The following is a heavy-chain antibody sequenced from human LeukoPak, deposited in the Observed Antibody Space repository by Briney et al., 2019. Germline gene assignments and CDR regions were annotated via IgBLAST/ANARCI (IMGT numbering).Heavy chain of an antibody. Sequence: PSETLSLTCTVSGGSISSYYWSWIRQPPGKGLEWIGYIYYSGSTNYNPSLKSRVTISVDTSKNQFSLKLSSVTAADTAVYYCARSLGHFDYWGQGTLVTVSS. J-gene: IGHJ4*02. CDR1: GGSISSYY. CDR2: IYYSGST. V-gene: IGHV4-59*01. CDR3: ARSLGHFDY.